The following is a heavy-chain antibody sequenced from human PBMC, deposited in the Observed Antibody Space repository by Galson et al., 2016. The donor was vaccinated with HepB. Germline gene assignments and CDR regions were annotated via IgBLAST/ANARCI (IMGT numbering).Heavy chain of an antibody. J-gene: IGHJ4*02. CDR2: ISAYNGNT. D-gene: IGHD2-21*02. CDR3: ARGQHVVVVTAPDY. CDR1: GYTFTSYA. Sequence: SVKVSCKASGYTFTSYAISWVRQAPGQGLEWMGWISAYNGNTNYAQKVQGRVTMTTDTSTTTAYMGLRSLRADDTAVYYCARGQHVVVVTAPDYWGQGTLVTVTS. V-gene: IGHV1-18*01.